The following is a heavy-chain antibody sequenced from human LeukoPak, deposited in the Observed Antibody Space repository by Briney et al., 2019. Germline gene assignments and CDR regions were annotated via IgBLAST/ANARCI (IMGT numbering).Heavy chain of an antibody. Sequence: GGSLRLSCAASGFTFSSYGMHWVRQAPGKGLEWVAFIRYDGSNKYYADSVKGRFTISRDNSKNTLYLQMNSLRAEDTAVYYCAGGTYYDILTGYYDLWAFDYWGQGTLVTVSS. CDR1: GFTFSSYG. V-gene: IGHV3-30*02. J-gene: IGHJ4*02. CDR2: IRYDGSNK. CDR3: AGGTYYDILTGYYDLWAFDY. D-gene: IGHD3-9*01.